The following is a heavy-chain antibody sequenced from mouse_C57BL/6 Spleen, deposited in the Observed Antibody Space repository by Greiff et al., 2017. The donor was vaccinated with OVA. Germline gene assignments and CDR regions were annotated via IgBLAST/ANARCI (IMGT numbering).Heavy chain of an antibody. CDR1: GFTFSDYG. J-gene: IGHJ2*01. V-gene: IGHV5-17*01. CDR2: ISSGSSTI. Sequence: VQLQQSGGGLVKPGGSLKLSCAASGFTFSDYGMHWVRQAPEKGLEWVAYISSGSSTIYYADTVKGRFTISRDNAKNTLFLQMTSLRSEDTAMYYCARKAWDVEGDYWGQGTTLTVSS. CDR3: ARKAWDVEGDY. D-gene: IGHD4-1*01.